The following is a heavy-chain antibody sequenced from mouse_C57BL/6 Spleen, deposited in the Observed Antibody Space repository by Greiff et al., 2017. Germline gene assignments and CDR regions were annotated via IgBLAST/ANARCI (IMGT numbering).Heavy chain of an antibody. J-gene: IGHJ3*01. D-gene: IGHD1-1*01. Sequence: QGQLQQPGTELVKPGASVKLSCKASGYTFTSYWMHWVKQRPGQGLEWIGNINPSNGGTNYNEKFKSKATLTVDKSSSTAYMQLSSLTSEDSAVYDCARDYYGSSQFAYWGQGTLVTVSA. V-gene: IGHV1-53*01. CDR1: GYTFTSYW. CDR2: INPSNGGT. CDR3: ARDYYGSSQFAY.